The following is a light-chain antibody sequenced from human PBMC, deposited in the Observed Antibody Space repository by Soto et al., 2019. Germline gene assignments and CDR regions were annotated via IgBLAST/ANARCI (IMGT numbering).Light chain of an antibody. CDR1: QSINTY. Sequence: DIQMTQSPSSMSASVGDRVTITCRASQSINTYLNWYQQKPGKAPNLLIYAASSLQSGVPSRFSGSGSGTDFTLTITCLQPEDFATYYCQQGYSTPTFGQGTKVEIK. V-gene: IGKV1-39*01. CDR3: QQGYSTPT. J-gene: IGKJ2*01. CDR2: AAS.